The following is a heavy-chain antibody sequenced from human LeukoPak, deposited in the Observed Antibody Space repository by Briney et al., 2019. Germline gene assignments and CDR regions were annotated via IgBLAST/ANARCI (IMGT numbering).Heavy chain of an antibody. V-gene: IGHV3-13*01. D-gene: IGHD6-19*01. CDR2: IGIRGDT. J-gene: IGHJ4*02. CDR3: ARGGIQVSGIDEFDY. Sequence: RSGGSLRLSCAASGFTFIDYDTHWVRQVIGKGLEWVSAIGIRGDTHYSGSVKGRFTISRENAESSLYLQMNSLRAEDTAVYYCARGGIQVSGIDEFDYWGQGTLVTVSS. CDR1: GFTFIDYD.